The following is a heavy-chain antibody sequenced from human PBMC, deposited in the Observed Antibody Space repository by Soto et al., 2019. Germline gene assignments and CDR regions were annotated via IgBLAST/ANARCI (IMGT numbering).Heavy chain of an antibody. CDR3: VRDHDATRRGVDFDY. V-gene: IGHV1-3*01. CDR2: IDAGNGDT. J-gene: IGHJ4*02. D-gene: IGHD3-10*01. CDR1: GDTFINYA. Sequence: ASVKLSCKACGDTFINYAMHWVRQAPEQRLEWMGWIDAGNGDTKYSREFQGRVTITSDTSANTAYMELRSLRSEDTGLYYCVRDHDATRRGVDFDYWGQGTLLTVSS.